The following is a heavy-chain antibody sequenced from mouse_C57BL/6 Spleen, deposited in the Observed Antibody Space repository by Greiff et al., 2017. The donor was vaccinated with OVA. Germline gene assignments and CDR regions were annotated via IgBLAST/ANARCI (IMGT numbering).Heavy chain of an antibody. D-gene: IGHD2-3*01. CDR3: ARGCYDDSLDY. CDR1: GFTFSDYG. Sequence: EVQGVESGGGLVKPGGSLKLSCAASGFTFSDYGMHWVRQAPEKGLEWVAYICCGSSTIYYADTVKGRFTISRDNAKNTLFLQMTSLRSDDTAKYDCARGCYDDSLDYWGQGTTLTVSS. J-gene: IGHJ2*01. CDR2: ICCGSSTI. V-gene: IGHV5-17*01.